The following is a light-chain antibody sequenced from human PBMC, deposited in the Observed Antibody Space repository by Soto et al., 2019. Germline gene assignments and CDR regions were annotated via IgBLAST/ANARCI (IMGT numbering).Light chain of an antibody. CDR3: CSYAGSGTWV. J-gene: IGLJ3*02. Sequence: QSVLTQPASVSGSPGQSITISCTGTSSDVGSYNLVSWYQQHPGKAPKLMIYEVSKRPSGVSNRFSGSKSGNTASLTISGLQAEDEADYYCCSYAGSGTWVFGGGTKVTVL. CDR1: SSDVGSYNL. CDR2: EVS. V-gene: IGLV2-23*02.